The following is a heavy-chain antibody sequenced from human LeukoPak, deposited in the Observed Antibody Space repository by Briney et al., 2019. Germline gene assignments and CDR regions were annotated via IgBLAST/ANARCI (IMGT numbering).Heavy chain of an antibody. D-gene: IGHD6-13*01. CDR3: ARDGTAAGLYFDL. V-gene: IGHV3-7*01. Sequence: GGSLRLSCAASGFTFSDYWMNWVRQAPGKGLEWVASIRQDGGEKSYVDSVKGRFTISRDNTKRSLYLQMSSLRAEDTAVYYCARDGTAAGLYFDLWGQGTLVTVSS. J-gene: IGHJ4*01. CDR2: IRQDGGEK. CDR1: GFTFSDYW.